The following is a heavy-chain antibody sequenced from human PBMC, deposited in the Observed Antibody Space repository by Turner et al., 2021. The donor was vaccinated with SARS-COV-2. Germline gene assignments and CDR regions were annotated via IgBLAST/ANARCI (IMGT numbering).Heavy chain of an antibody. J-gene: IGHJ4*02. D-gene: IGHD3-3*01. CDR1: GFTFSSYG. Sequence: QVQLVESGGGVVQPGRSLRLSWAASGFTFSSYGMHWVRQAPGKGLEWVAVISYDGSNKYYADSVKGRFTISRDNSKNTLYLQMNSLRAEDTAVYYCAKDDNYDFWTGYYMYWGQGTLVTVSS. CDR2: ISYDGSNK. V-gene: IGHV3-30*18. CDR3: AKDDNYDFWTGYYMY.